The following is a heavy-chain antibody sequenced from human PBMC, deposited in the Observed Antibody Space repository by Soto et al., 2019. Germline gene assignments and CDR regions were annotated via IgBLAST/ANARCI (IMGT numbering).Heavy chain of an antibody. Sequence: GVLRLSCAASGFPFSSTDMTWVRQAPGKGLDWVSTIDGSGGTTYYADSVKGRFTISRDNSMNTVCLQMNSLRADDTALYYCAKNSGWFNTWGQGALVTVSS. CDR3: AKNSGWFNT. J-gene: IGHJ5*02. D-gene: IGHD3-10*01. CDR2: IDGSGGTT. CDR1: GFPFSSTD. V-gene: IGHV3-23*01.